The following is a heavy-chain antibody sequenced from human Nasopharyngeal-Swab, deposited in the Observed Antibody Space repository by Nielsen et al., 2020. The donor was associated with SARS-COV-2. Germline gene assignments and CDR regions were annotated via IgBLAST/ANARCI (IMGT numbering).Heavy chain of an antibody. V-gene: IGHV3-7*04. Sequence: GESLKISCAASGFTFSSYSMNWVRQAPGKGLEWVANIKHDGSQKYYVDPVKGRFTVSRDNAKNSLYLQMNSLRAEDSAVYYCARAPDGGPCEDWGQGSLVTVSS. CDR2: IKHDGSQK. J-gene: IGHJ4*02. CDR3: ARAPDGGPCED. D-gene: IGHD2-8*02. CDR1: GFTFSSYS.